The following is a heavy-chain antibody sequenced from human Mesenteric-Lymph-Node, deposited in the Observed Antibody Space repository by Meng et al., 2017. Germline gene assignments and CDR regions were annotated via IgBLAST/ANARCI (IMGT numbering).Heavy chain of an antibody. J-gene: IGHJ4*02. V-gene: IGHV3-23*01. Sequence: GGSLRLSCAASGFTFSSYLMSWVRQTPGKGLVWVSGISNSGGGTFYADSVRGRFTISRDNSKNTLYLQMTSLRAEDTAVYYCAKDLLYSSSWYYFDYWGQGTLVTVSS. CDR2: ISNSGGGT. CDR3: AKDLLYSSSWYYFDY. D-gene: IGHD6-13*01. CDR1: GFTFSSYL.